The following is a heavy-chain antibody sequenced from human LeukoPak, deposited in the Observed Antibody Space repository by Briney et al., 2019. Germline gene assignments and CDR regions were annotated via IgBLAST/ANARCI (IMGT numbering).Heavy chain of an antibody. CDR2: INHSGST. CDR1: GGSFSGYY. CDR3: ARHGGYSGNPMPFDS. D-gene: IGHD4-23*01. Sequence: SETLSLTCAVYGGSFSGYYWSWIRQPPGKGLEWIGEINHSGSTNYNPSLKSRVTISVDTSKNQFSLKLSSVTAADTALYYCARHGGYSGNPMPFDSWGQGTLVTVSS. V-gene: IGHV4-34*01. J-gene: IGHJ4*02.